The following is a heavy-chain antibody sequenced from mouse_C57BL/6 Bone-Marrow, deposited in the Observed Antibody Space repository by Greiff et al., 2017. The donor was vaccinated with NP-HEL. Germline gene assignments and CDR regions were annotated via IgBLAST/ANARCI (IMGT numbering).Heavy chain of an antibody. J-gene: IGHJ4*01. CDR1: GFTFSDYY. V-gene: IGHV5-16*01. CDR3: AREGGLRRRTYAMDC. D-gene: IGHD2-4*01. CDR2: INYDGSST. Sequence: EVKLEESEGGLVQPGSSMKLSCTASGFTFSDYYMAWVRQVPEKGLEWVANINYDGSSTDSLDSLKSRVSIPRDNEKNNLYLQMSSIRSEDTATYYCAREGGLRRRTYAMDCWGQGTSVTVSS.